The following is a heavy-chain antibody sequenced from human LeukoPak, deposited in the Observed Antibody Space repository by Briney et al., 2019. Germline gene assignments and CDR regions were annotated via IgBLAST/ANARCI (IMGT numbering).Heavy chain of an antibody. V-gene: IGHV3-11*04. CDR3: AKSGYSQRFDP. CDR1: GFTFSDYY. Sequence: GGSLRLSCAASGFTFSDYYMSWIRQAPGKGLEWVSYISSSGSTIYYADSVKGRFTISRDNAKNSLYPQMNSLRAEDTAVYYCAKSGYSQRFDPWGQGTLVTVSS. J-gene: IGHJ5*02. D-gene: IGHD6-13*01. CDR2: ISSSGSTI.